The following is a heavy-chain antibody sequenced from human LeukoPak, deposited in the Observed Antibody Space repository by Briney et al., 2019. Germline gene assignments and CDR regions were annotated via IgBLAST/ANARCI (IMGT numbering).Heavy chain of an antibody. J-gene: IGHJ6*02. CDR2: INPSGGST. V-gene: IGHV1-46*01. Sequence: ASVKVSCKASGYTFTSYYMHWVRQAPGQGLEWMGIINPSGGSTSYAQKFQGRVTMTRDTSTSTVYMELSSLRSEDTAVYYCAREWAGSCGWYGGALRYYYYGMDVWGQGTTVTVSS. CDR3: AREWAGSCGWYGGALRYYYYGMDV. D-gene: IGHD6-19*01. CDR1: GYTFTSYY.